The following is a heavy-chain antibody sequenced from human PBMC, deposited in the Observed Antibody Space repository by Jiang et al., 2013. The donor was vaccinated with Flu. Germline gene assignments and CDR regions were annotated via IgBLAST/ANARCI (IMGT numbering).Heavy chain of an antibody. V-gene: IGHV3-30-3*01. CDR3: ARDIVVVPAPSKGWFDP. CDR1: GFTFSSYA. J-gene: IGHJ5*02. Sequence: VQLVESGGGVVQPGRSLRLSCAASGFTFSSYAMHWVRQAPGKGLEWVAVISYDGSNKYYADSVKGRFTISRDNSKNTLYLQMNSLRAEDTAVYYCARDIVVVPAPSKGWFDPWGQGTLVTVSS. CDR2: ISYDGSNK. D-gene: IGHD2-2*01.